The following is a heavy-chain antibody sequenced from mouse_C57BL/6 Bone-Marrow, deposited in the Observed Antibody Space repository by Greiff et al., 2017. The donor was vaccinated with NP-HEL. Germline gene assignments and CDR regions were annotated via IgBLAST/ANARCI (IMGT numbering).Heavy chain of an antibody. CDR3: ARWYYGSRSFDY. CDR1: GYSFTDYN. CDR2: INPNYGTT. D-gene: IGHD1-1*01. V-gene: IGHV1-39*01. Sequence: VQLQQSGPELVKPGASVKISCKASGYSFTDYNMNWVKQSNGKSLEWIGVINPNYGTTSYNQTFKGKATLTVDPSSSTAYMPLNSLTSEGSAVYYCARWYYGSRSFDYWGQGTTLTVSS. J-gene: IGHJ2*01.